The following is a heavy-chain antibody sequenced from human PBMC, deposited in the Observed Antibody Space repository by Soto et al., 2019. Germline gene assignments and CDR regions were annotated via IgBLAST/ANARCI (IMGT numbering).Heavy chain of an antibody. Sequence: GGSLRLSCAASGFTFDDYTMHWVRQAPGKGLEWVSLISWDGGSTYYADSVKGRFTISRDNSKNSLYLQMNSLRTEDTALYYCAKDISYDSSGYTYYYYGMDDWGQGTTVTVSS. J-gene: IGHJ6*02. CDR1: GFTFDDYT. CDR3: AKDISYDSSGYTYYYYGMDD. V-gene: IGHV3-43*01. CDR2: ISWDGGST. D-gene: IGHD3-22*01.